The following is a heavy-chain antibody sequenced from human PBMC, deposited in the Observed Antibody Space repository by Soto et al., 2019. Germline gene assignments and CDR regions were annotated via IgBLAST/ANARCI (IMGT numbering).Heavy chain of an antibody. CDR3: AKEGGLSGSYYISSSYYFDY. V-gene: IGHV3-30*18. CDR2: ISYDGSNT. CDR1: GFTSSSYG. J-gene: IGHJ4*02. D-gene: IGHD1-26*01. Sequence: GGSLRPSCLASGFTSSSYGMHWVRQAPGKGLEWVAIISYDGSNTYYADSVKGRFTISRDNSKNTLYLQMNSLRAEDTSVYYCAKEGGLSGSYYISSSYYFDYWGQGTLVTVSS.